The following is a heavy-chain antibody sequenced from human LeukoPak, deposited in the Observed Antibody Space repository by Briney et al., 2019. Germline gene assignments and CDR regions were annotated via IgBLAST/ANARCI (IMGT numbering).Heavy chain of an antibody. Sequence: PGASLKVSCEASGVTFSSYAMHWVRQAPGNGLEWTATISTICGSTSYADSVKGRFTISRDNSKNTLYLQMNSLRAEDTAVYYCAKVPRYCSSTSCYGGWFDPWGQGTLVTVSS. J-gene: IGHJ5*02. V-gene: IGHV3-23*01. CDR3: AKVPRYCSSTSCYGGWFDP. CDR1: GVTFSSYA. D-gene: IGHD2-2*01. CDR2: ISTICGST.